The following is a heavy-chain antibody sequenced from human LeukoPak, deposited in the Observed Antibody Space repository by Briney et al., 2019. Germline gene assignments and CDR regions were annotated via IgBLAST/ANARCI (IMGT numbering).Heavy chain of an antibody. CDR3: ARDATPGYYDSWSGRNWFDP. D-gene: IGHD3-3*01. J-gene: IGHJ5*02. V-gene: IGHV1-46*01. CDR2: INPSGGST. Sequence: ASVKVSCKASGYTFTSYYMHWVRQAPGQGLEWMGIINPSGGSTSYAQKFQGRATMTRDMSTSTVYMELSSLRSEDTAVYYCARDATPGYYDSWSGRNWFDPWGQGTLVTVSS. CDR1: GYTFTSYY.